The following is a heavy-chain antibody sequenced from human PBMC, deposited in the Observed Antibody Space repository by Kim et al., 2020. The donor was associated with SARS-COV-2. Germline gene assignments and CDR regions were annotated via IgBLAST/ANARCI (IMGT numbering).Heavy chain of an antibody. V-gene: IGHV1-69*01. CDR3: ARAWGHSSRWFDP. D-gene: IGHD6-13*01. J-gene: IGHJ5*02. Sequence: YAQKFQGRVTITADESTSTAYMELSRLRSEDTAVYYCARAWGHSSRWFDPWGQGTLVTVSS.